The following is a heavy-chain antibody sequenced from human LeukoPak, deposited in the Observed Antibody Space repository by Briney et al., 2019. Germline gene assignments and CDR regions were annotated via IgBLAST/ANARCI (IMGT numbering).Heavy chain of an antibody. CDR3: ARDPRYCSSTSCYMARIGLDY. V-gene: IGHV3-33*08. CDR1: GFTVSSNY. CDR2: IWYDGSNK. J-gene: IGHJ4*02. D-gene: IGHD2-2*02. Sequence: GGSLRLSCAASGFTVSSNYMSWVRQAPGKGLEWVAVIWYDGSNKYYADSVKGRFTISRDNSKNTLYLQMNSLRAEDTAVYYCARDPRYCSSTSCYMARIGLDYWGQGTLVTVSS.